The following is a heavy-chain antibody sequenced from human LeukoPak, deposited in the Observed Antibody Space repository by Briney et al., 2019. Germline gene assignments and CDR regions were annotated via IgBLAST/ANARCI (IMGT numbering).Heavy chain of an antibody. Sequence: GGSLRLSCAASGFTFSSYSMNWVRQAPGKGLEWVSSISSSSYIYYADSVKGRFTISRDNAKNSLYLQMNSLRAEDTAVYYCARVGEGWFGELFPQDFDYWGQGTLVTVSS. CDR2: ISSSSYI. D-gene: IGHD3-10*01. CDR1: GFTFSSYS. CDR3: ARVGEGWFGELFPQDFDY. V-gene: IGHV3-21*01. J-gene: IGHJ4*02.